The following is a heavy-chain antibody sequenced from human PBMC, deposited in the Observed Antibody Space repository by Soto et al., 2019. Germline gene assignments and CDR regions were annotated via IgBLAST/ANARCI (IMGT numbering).Heavy chain of an antibody. V-gene: IGHV3-21*01. Sequence: EVQLVESGGGLVKPGGSLRLSCAASGFTFNTYTMSWVRQAPGRGLEWVASISRTSDYIFYVDSVKGRFTISRDNAQNSLYLSMSSLRAEDTAVYYCRREEYDYWGQGTLVTVSS. J-gene: IGHJ4*02. D-gene: IGHD1-26*01. CDR1: GFTFNTYT. CDR3: RREEYDY. CDR2: ISRTSDYI.